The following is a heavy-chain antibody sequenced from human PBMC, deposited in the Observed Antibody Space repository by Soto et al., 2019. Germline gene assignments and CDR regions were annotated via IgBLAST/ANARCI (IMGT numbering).Heavy chain of an antibody. CDR1: GFTFTSSA. CDR2: IVVGSGNT. J-gene: IGHJ4*02. V-gene: IGHV1-58*01. D-gene: IGHD3-3*01. CDR3: ARTDFWSGYYTDY. Sequence: ASVKVYCKASGFTFTSSAVQWVRQARGQRLEWIGCIVVGSGNTNYAQKFQERVTITRDMSTSTAYMELSSLRSEDTAVYYCARTDFWSGYYTDYWGQGTLVTVSS.